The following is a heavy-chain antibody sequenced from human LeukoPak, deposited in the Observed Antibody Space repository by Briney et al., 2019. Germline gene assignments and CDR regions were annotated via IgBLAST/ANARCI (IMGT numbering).Heavy chain of an antibody. CDR3: ASGYYESSGYTNWFDP. Sequence: GGSLRLSCAASGFTISANYMSWVRQAPGKGLEWVAVIYSGGTTFYTDSVKGRFTISRDISKNTLSLQMNSLRVEDTAVYYCASGYYESSGYTNWFDPRGQGTLVTVSS. V-gene: IGHV3-53*01. CDR1: GFTISANY. J-gene: IGHJ5*02. CDR2: IYSGGTT. D-gene: IGHD3-22*01.